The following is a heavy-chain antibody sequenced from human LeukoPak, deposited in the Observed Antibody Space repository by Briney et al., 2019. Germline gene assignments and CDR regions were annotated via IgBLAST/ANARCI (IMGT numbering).Heavy chain of an antibody. J-gene: IGHJ4*02. CDR1: GFTFSSYS. Sequence: GGSLRLSCAASGFTFSSYSMNWVRQAPGKGLEWVSSISSSSSYIYYADSVKGRFTISRDNAKNSLYLQMNSLGAEDTAVYYCARDNRMVRGVFDYWGQGTLVTVSS. CDR3: ARDNRMVRGVFDY. V-gene: IGHV3-21*01. D-gene: IGHD3-10*01. CDR2: ISSSSSYI.